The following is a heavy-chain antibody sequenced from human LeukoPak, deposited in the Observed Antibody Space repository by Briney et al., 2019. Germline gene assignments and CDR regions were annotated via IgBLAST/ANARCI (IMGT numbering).Heavy chain of an antibody. D-gene: IGHD4-11*01. CDR2: ISGSSGGT. J-gene: IGHJ4*02. V-gene: IGHV3-23*01. Sequence: PGGSLRLSCAASGFTFSSYAMTWVRQAPGKGLEWVSVISGSSGGTYYADSVKGRFIISRDNLKNTVYLQMNSLRAEDTAVYYCAKEDDFGNHFDYWARELWSPSPQ. CDR1: GFTFSSYA. CDR3: AKEDDFGNHFDY.